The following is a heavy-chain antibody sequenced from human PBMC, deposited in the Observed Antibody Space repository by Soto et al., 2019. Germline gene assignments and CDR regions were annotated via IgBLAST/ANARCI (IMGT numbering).Heavy chain of an antibody. D-gene: IGHD5-18*01. J-gene: IGHJ4*02. V-gene: IGHV4-39*01. CDR3: ARPIGYSSGVQFQH. CDR2: IYYSGST. Sequence: PAGTLSLTCTVSVRSISSSSYYWGWILQPPGKGLEWIGSIYYSGSTYYNPSLKSRVTISVDTSKNQFSLKLSSVTAADTAVYYCARPIGYSSGVQFQHWGQGPLVTVPS. CDR1: VRSISSSSYY.